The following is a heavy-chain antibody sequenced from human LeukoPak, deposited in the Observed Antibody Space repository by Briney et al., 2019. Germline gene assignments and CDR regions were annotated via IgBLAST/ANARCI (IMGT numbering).Heavy chain of an antibody. CDR1: GGSIGSSTYY. Sequence: PSETLSLTCTVSGGSIGSSTYYWVWIRQPPGKGLEWIGSIYYNGDTYYSPSLQSRVSISVATSKNQFSLKLSSVTAADTAVYYCARVDYGGNPYFDYWGQGTLVTVSS. CDR2: IYYNGDT. CDR3: ARVDYGGNPYFDY. J-gene: IGHJ4*02. V-gene: IGHV4-39*07. D-gene: IGHD4-23*01.